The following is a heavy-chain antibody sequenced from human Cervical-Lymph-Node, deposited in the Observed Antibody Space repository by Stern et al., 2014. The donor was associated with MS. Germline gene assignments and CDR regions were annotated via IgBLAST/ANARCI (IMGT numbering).Heavy chain of an antibody. CDR1: GFSFSRDW. CDR2: INSDGITT. J-gene: IGHJ3*02. CDR3: VREYYGSGSFDI. V-gene: IGHV3-74*03. D-gene: IGHD3-10*01. Sequence: VQLVQSGGGLVQPWTSLRLSCAGSGFSFSRDWMHWVRQAPGTGLGWVPRINSDGITTTYADSVKGRFTISRDNAKNTVYLEMDSLRAEDTAVYYCVREYYGSGSFDIWGQGTKVTVSS.